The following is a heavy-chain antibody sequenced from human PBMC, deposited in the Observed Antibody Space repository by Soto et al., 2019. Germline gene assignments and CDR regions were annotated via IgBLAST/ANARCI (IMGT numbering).Heavy chain of an antibody. CDR3: AKYSSGWLGYMDV. CDR1: GFVFRNYA. CDR2: ISCSGGST. J-gene: IGHJ6*03. Sequence: PGGSLRLSCAASGFVFRNYAMHWVRQAPGKGLEWVSAISCSGGSTYYADSVKGRFTISRDNSKNTLYLQMNSLRAEDTAVYYCAKYSSGWLGYMDVWGKGTTVTVSS. V-gene: IGHV3-23*01. D-gene: IGHD6-19*01.